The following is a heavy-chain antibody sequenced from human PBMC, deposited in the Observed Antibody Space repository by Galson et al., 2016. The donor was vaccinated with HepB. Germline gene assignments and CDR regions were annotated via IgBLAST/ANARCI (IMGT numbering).Heavy chain of an antibody. CDR2: ISNYKGDT. V-gene: IGHV1-18*01. J-gene: IGHJ6*02. Sequence: SVKVSCKASGDAFTSYGVSWVRQAPGQGLEWMGWISNYKGDTDYAQNFQGRVTMTRDTSTSTAYRELRSLRSDDTAVYYCAGGVVVPAAPTNQYFYFSAMDVWGQGTTVTVSS. CDR1: GDAFTSYG. D-gene: IGHD2-2*01. CDR3: AGGVVVPAAPTNQYFYFSAMDV.